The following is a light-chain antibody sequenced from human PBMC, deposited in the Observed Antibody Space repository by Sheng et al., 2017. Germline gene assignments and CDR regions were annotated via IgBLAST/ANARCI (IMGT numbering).Light chain of an antibody. CDR2: DDR. CDR3: QIWDSGGDHPGMV. Sequence: SYELTQPPSVSVAPGQTAGITCGGNDIESKSVHWYRQRPGQAPLLVLYDDRDRPSGIPERFSGSNSGNTATLTISRVEAGDEADYYCQIWDSGGDHPGMVFGGGTKLTVL. V-gene: IGLV3-21*02. CDR1: DIESKS. J-gene: IGLJ2*01.